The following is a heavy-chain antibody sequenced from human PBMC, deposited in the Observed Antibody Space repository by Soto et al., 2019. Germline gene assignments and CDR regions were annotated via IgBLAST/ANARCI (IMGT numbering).Heavy chain of an antibody. J-gene: IGHJ4*02. Sequence: EVQLLESGGGLVQPGGSLRLSCTASGFTFVTYEMTWVRQAPGKGLDWVSTVRGGGDDTTYYADSVRGRFTISRDNSKNTLYRQMSSPRPEDTAVYDCVKGSWLDDFGGQGTLVTVSS. CDR1: GFTFVTYE. D-gene: IGHD3-9*01. V-gene: IGHV3-23*01. CDR3: VKGSWLDDF. CDR2: VRGGGDDTT.